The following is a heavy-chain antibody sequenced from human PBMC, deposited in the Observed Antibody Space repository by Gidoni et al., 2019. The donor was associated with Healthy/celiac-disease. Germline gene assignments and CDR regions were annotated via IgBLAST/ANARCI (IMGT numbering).Heavy chain of an antibody. CDR2: IKQDGSEK. CDR3: ARSILSSAPYWFDP. Sequence: EVQLVESGGGLVQPGGSLRRSCAAAGITLSSYWMSWVRQAPGKGLEWVANIKQDGSEKYYVDSVKGRFTISRDNANNSLYLQMNSLRAEDTAVYYCARSILSSAPYWFDPWGQGTLVTVSS. D-gene: IGHD3-22*01. V-gene: IGHV3-7*01. CDR1: GITLSSYW. J-gene: IGHJ5*02.